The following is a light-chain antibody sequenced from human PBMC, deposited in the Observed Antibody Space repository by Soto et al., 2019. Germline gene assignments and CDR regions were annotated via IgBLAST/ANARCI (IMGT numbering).Light chain of an antibody. V-gene: IGKV3-15*01. J-gene: IGKJ5*01. CDR3: HQYNNWPIT. Sequence: EIVMTQSPATLSVSPGERATLSCRASQSVSYNLAWYQQKPGQAPRLLIYDTSTRATAIPARFSGSGSGTEFTLTISSLHSEDFAVYFCHQYNNWPITFGQGTRLEIK. CDR1: QSVSYN. CDR2: DTS.